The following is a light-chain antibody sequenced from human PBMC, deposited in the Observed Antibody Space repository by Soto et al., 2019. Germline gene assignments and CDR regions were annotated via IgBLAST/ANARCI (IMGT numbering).Light chain of an antibody. CDR3: QQRSNWPPLI. CDR2: DAS. Sequence: ETVLTQSPATLSLSAGERATLSCRATQSVDTKLVWYQQRPGQAPRLLIYDASKRATGIPARFSGSGSGTDFTLTISSLEPEDSAVYYCQQRSNWPPLIFGGGTKVEIK. CDR1: QSVDTK. J-gene: IGKJ4*01. V-gene: IGKV3-11*01.